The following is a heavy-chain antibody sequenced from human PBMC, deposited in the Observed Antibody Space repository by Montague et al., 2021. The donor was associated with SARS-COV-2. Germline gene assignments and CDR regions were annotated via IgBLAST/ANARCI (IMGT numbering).Heavy chain of an antibody. V-gene: IGHV4-59*07. J-gene: IGHJ3*02. CDR1: GGSISSYY. D-gene: IGHD3-9*01. Sequence: SHSLSLTCTVSGGSISSYYWSWIRQPPGKGLEWIGYIYYSGSTNYNPSLKSRVTISVDTSKNQFSLKLSSVTAADTAVYYCARTGLGDYDILTGYTVNAFGIWGQGTMVTVSS. CDR2: IYYSGST. CDR3: ARTGLGDYDILTGYTVNAFGI.